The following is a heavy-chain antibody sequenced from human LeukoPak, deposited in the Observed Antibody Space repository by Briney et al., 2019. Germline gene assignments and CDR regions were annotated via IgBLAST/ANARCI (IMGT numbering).Heavy chain of an antibody. D-gene: IGHD6-13*01. Sequence: SETLSLTCTVSGGSISSYYWSWIRQPPGKGLEWIGYIYYSGSTNYNPSLKSRVTISVDTSKNQFSLKLSSVTAADTAVYYCARHQELPGIAASGGGFDPWGQGTLVTVSS. V-gene: IGHV4-59*08. CDR3: ARHQELPGIAASGGGFDP. CDR1: GGSISSYY. J-gene: IGHJ5*02. CDR2: IYYSGST.